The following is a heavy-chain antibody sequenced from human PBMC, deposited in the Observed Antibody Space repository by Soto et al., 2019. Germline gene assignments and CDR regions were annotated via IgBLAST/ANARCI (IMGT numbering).Heavy chain of an antibody. CDR1: GFTFSSYA. CDR3: AKSIYGVVNVVYSSVY. D-gene: IGHD3-3*01. J-gene: IGHJ4*02. CDR2: ISGSGGSR. V-gene: IGHV3-23*01. Sequence: GGSLRLSCAASGFTFSSYAMSWVRRAPGKGLEWVSAISGSGGSRYYAESVKGRFTISRDNSKNTLYLQMNSLRAEDTAVYYCAKSIYGVVNVVYSSVYPGPAPLVTVSS.